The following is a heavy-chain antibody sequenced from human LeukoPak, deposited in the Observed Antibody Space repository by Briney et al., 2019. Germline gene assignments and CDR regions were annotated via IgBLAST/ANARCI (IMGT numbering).Heavy chain of an antibody. Sequence: ESGPTLVKPTQTLTLTCTFSGFSLSTNGVGVGWIRQPPGKALEWLALIYWNDDKRYSPSLKSRLTITKDTSKNQVVLTMTNMDPVDTATYYCAHRRSVYFDPPDYYFDYWGQGTLVTVSS. CDR3: AHRRSVYFDPPDYYFDY. V-gene: IGHV2-5*01. D-gene: IGHD3-9*01. J-gene: IGHJ4*02. CDR1: GFSLSTNGVG. CDR2: IYWNDDK.